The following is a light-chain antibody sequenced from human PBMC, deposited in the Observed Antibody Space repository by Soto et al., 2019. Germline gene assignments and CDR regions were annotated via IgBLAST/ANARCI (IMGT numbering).Light chain of an antibody. CDR1: QSISSF. V-gene: IGKV1-39*01. CDR2: AAS. CDR3: QQYDNLPLT. J-gene: IGKJ4*01. Sequence: DIQMTQSPSSLSASVGDRVTITCRASQSISSFLTWYQQKAGKAPKLLIYAASSLQSGVPSRFSGSGSGTDFTLTISSLQPEDIATYYCQQYDNLPLTFGGGTNVDIK.